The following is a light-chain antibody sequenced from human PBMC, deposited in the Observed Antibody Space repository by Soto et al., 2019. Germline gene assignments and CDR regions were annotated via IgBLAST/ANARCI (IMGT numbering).Light chain of an antibody. J-gene: IGLJ1*01. CDR3: SSYTSSSTYV. CDR1: SSEVGGYNY. Sequence: QSALTQPASVSGSPGHSITISCTGTSSEVGGYNYVSWYQQHPGKAPKLMIYEVSNRPSGVSNRFSGSKAVNTASLTISGLQAEDDADYYCSSYTSSSTYVFGTGTKLTV. V-gene: IGLV2-14*01. CDR2: EVS.